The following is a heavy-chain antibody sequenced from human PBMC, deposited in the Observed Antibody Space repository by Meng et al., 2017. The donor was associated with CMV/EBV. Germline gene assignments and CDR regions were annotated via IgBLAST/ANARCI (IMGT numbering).Heavy chain of an antibody. Sequence: GESLKISCAASGCTFSSYSMNWVRQAPGKGLEWVSSISSSNSYIYYADSVKGRFTISRDNAKNSLYLQMNSLRAEDTAVYYCARAVAGNFDYWGQGTLVTVSS. CDR3: ARAVAGNFDY. J-gene: IGHJ4*02. CDR2: ISSSNSYI. D-gene: IGHD6-19*01. V-gene: IGHV3-21*01. CDR1: GCTFSSYS.